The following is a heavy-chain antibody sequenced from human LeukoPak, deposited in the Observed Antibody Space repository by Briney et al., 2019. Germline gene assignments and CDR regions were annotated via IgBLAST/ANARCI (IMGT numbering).Heavy chain of an antibody. V-gene: IGHV3-74*01. D-gene: IGHD2-15*01. CDR1: GFTFSSYW. J-gene: IGHJ6*02. CDR2: INSDGSST. Sequence: PGGSLRLSCAASGFTFSSYWMHWVRQAPGKGLVWVSRINSDGSSTSYADSVKGRFTISRDNAKNTLYLQMNSLRAEDTAVYYCTRDGRVAYEMDVWGQGTTVTVSS. CDR3: TRDGRVAYEMDV.